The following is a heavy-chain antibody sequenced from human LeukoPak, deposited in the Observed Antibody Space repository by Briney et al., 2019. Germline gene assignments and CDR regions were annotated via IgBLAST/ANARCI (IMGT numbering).Heavy chain of an antibody. D-gene: IGHD6-13*01. J-gene: IGHJ4*02. Sequence: GGSLRLSCAASGFTFSSYAMSWVRQAPGKGLEWVSAIRGSGGSTYYADSVKGRFTISRDNSKNTLYLQMNSLRAEDTAVYYCAKDLLDSSSWSYFDYWGQGTLVTVSS. CDR1: GFTFSSYA. CDR2: IRGSGGST. CDR3: AKDLLDSSSWSYFDY. V-gene: IGHV3-23*01.